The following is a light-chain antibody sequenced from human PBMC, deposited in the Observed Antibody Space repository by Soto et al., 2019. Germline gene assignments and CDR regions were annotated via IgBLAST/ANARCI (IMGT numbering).Light chain of an antibody. V-gene: IGLV2-14*03. CDR2: DVN. CDR1: SSDVGAYNY. CDR3: SSYTSSSTLV. J-gene: IGLJ2*01. Sequence: QSVLTQPASVSGSPGQSITISCTGTSSDVGAYNYVSWYQQHPGKVPKLMIYDVNNRPSGVSNRFSGSKSGNTASLTISGLQAEDDADYYCSSYTSSSTLVFGGGTKLTV.